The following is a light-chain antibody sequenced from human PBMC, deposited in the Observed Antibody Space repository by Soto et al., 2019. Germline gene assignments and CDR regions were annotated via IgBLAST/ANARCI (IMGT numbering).Light chain of an antibody. CDR3: CSYAASYTYWV. CDR1: NSDVGGYNY. V-gene: IGLV2-11*01. Sequence: QSALTQPRSASGSPGQSVTISCTGTNSDVGGYNYVSWYQQHPGKAPKVIIYDVSQRPSGVPDRFSGSKSGNTASLTISGLQAEDEANYYCCSYAASYTYWVFGGGTKLTVL. CDR2: DVS. J-gene: IGLJ3*02.